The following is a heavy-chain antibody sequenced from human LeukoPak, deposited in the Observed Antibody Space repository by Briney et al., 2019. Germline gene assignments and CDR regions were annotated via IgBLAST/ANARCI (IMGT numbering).Heavy chain of an antibody. D-gene: IGHD3-22*01. Sequence: ETLSLTCAVYGGSFSGYYWSWIRQPPGKGLELVSGISGSGGTTYYADSVKGRFTISRDNSKNTLYLQLNSLRAEDTAIYYCAKDLTYYYDSTGYYFDYWGQGTLVTVSS. V-gene: IGHV3-23*01. J-gene: IGHJ4*02. CDR2: ISGSGGTT. CDR1: GGSFSGYY. CDR3: AKDLTYYYDSTGYYFDY.